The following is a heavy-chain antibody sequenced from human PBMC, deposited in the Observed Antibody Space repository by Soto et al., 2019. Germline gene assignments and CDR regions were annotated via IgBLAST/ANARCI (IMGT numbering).Heavy chain of an antibody. Sequence: SETLSLTCTVSGGSISSYYWSWIRQPPGKGLEWIGYIYYSGSTNYNPSLKSRVTISVDTSKNQFSLKLSSVTAADTAVYYCARAAPGITMVRGVISGFDYWGQGTLVTVSS. CDR2: IYYSGST. J-gene: IGHJ4*02. CDR1: GGSISSYY. CDR3: ARAAPGITMVRGVISGFDY. D-gene: IGHD3-10*01. V-gene: IGHV4-59*08.